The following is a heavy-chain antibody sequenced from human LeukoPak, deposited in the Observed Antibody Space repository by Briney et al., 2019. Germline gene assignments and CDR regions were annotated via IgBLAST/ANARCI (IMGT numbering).Heavy chain of an antibody. CDR3: ARAPQKKTHFDY. J-gene: IGHJ4*02. V-gene: IGHV3-66*01. Sequence: PGGSLRLSCAASGFTFSDYFMSWVRQAPGKGLEWVSVIYSGGSTYYADSVKGRFTISRDNSKNTLYLQMNSLGAEDTAVYYCARAPQKKTHFDYWGQGTLVTVSS. CDR2: IYSGGST. CDR1: GFTFSDYF.